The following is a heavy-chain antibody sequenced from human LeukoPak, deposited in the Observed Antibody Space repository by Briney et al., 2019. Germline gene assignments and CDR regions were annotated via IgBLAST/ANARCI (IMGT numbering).Heavy chain of an antibody. CDR3: AVYGGNSSLDY. CDR2: INPNSCGT. CDR1: GYTFTGYY. J-gene: IGHJ4*02. V-gene: IGHV1-2*06. D-gene: IGHD4-23*01. Sequence: ASVKVSCKSSGYTFTGYYMHWVGQAPGQGGEWMGRINPNSCGTNYAQKFPGRVTMARDTSISPAYMELSRLTSDDTAVYSCAVYGGNSSLDYWGQGTLVTVSS.